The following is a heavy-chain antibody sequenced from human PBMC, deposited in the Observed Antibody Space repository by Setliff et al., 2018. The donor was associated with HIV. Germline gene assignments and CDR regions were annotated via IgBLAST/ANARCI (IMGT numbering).Heavy chain of an antibody. Sequence: SETLSLTCTVSGGSISSGGYYWSWIRQHPGKGLEWIGYIVYSGSTYYNPSLKSRVTMSVDTSQNQFSLKLRSVNAADTAVYYCARDWVTRSNYYGSGSPWYFDFWGRGILVTVSS. J-gene: IGHJ2*01. V-gene: IGHV4-31*03. CDR3: ARDWVTRSNYYGSGSPWYFDF. CDR1: GGSISSGGYY. CDR2: IVYSGST. D-gene: IGHD3-10*01.